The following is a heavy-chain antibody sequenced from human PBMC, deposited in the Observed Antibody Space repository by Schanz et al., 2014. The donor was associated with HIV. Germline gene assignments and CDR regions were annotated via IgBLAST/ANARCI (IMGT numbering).Heavy chain of an antibody. CDR2: IIPVFGTA. V-gene: IGHV1-69*01. Sequence: QVRLIQSGSELKKPGASGTASCTAAGRTFPGLDVNWVRPAPGQGLEWMGGIIPVFGTANYAQKFQGRVTINADQSTTTVYMYLSSLRSDDTAVYYCARSRYGDHPYYFDLWGQGTPVAVS. J-gene: IGHJ4*02. CDR1: GRTFPGLD. CDR3: ARSRYGDHPYYFDL. D-gene: IGHD2-21*02.